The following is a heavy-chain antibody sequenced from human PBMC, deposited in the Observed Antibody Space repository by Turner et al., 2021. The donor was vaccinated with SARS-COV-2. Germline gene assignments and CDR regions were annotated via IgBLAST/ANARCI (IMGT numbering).Heavy chain of an antibody. D-gene: IGHD6-19*01. V-gene: IGHV1-24*01. Sequence: QVQLVQSGAEVKKPGASVKVSCKVSGYTLTELSMHWVRQAPGKGLEWMGGFDPEDGETIYAQKFQGRVTMTEDTSTDTAYMELSSLRSEDTAVYYCATGVAVAGTPSKYYYYDGMDVWGQGTTVTVSS. CDR3: ATGVAVAGTPSKYYYYDGMDV. CDR1: GYTLTELS. CDR2: FDPEDGET. J-gene: IGHJ6*02.